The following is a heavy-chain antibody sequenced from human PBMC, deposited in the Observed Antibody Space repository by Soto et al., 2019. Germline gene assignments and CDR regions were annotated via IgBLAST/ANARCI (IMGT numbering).Heavy chain of an antibody. V-gene: IGHV4-30-2*01. CDR3: ARVPDR. CDR2: IYHSGNT. Sequence: QLQLQESGSGLVKPSQTLSLTCAVSGGSIGSDGYSWSWIRQPPGKGLEWIGYIYHSGNTYYNPSLNSGVTISVDRSKNQFSLKLSCVTDADTAVYYCARVPDRWGQGTLVTVSS. D-gene: IGHD2-2*01. J-gene: IGHJ5*02. CDR1: GGSIGSDGYS.